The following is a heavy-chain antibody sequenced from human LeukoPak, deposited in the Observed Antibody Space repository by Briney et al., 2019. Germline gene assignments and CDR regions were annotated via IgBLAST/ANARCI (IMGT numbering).Heavy chain of an antibody. CDR3: ARTAARRFDY. D-gene: IGHD6-6*01. CDR2: INPTGGST. V-gene: IGHV1-46*01. Sequence: ASVKVSCKASGYTFPGYFMHWVRQAPGQGLEWMGIINPTGGSTTYAQKFQGRVTMTRDTSTSTVYMEPSSLRSDDTAVYYCARTAARRFDYWGQGTLVTVSS. J-gene: IGHJ4*02. CDR1: GYTFPGYF.